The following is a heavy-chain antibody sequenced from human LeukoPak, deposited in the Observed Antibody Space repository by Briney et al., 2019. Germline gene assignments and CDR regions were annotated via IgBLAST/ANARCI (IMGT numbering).Heavy chain of an antibody. CDR1: RYTFTSYD. J-gene: IGHJ4*02. D-gene: IGHD4-17*01. CDR3: ARGRRAVTTYNY. V-gene: IGHV1-8*01. Sequence: ASVKLSCKASRYTFTSYDINRVRQATGQGLEWMGWMNPNSGNTGYAQKFQGRVTMTRNTSISTAYMELSSLRSEDTAVYYCARGRRAVTTYNYWGQGTLVTVSS. CDR2: MNPNSGNT.